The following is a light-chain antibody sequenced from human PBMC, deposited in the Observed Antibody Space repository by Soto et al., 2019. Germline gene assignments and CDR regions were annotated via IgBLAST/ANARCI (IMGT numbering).Light chain of an antibody. CDR2: DAY. J-gene: IGKJ5*01. V-gene: IGKV3-11*01. CDR1: QSFRGL. Sequence: EVVLTQSPVTLSLSPGVRATLYCRASQSFRGLLAWYQQKPGQAPRLLIYDAYIRATGIPPRFSGSGSVSDFTLTISRLEPEDSAVYYCQQRHMWPITFGQGTRLEI. CDR3: QQRHMWPIT.